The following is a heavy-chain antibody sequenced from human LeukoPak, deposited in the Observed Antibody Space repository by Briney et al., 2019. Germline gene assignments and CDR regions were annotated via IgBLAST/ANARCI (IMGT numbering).Heavy chain of an antibody. J-gene: IGHJ4*02. CDR2: ISAYNGNT. Sequence: ASVKVSCKASGYTFTSYGISWVRQAPGQGLEWMGWISAYNGNTNYAQKLQGRVTMTTDTSTSTAYMELRSLRSDDTAVYYCARDPFRFASAAPYYFDYWGQGTLVTVSS. D-gene: IGHD2-2*01. V-gene: IGHV1-18*01. CDR1: GYTFTSYG. CDR3: ARDPFRFASAAPYYFDY.